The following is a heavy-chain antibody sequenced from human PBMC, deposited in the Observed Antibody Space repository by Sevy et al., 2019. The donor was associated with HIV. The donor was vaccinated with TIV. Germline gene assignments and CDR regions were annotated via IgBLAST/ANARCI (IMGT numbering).Heavy chain of an antibody. V-gene: IGHV1-18*01. D-gene: IGHD2-15*01. Sequence: ASVKVSCKASGYLFTSYRITWVRQAPGTRLELVGWISPHNGDTNYAQRVQDRVTMITDTSTTTAYMELRSLTSDDSAVYYCARAYCSGGRCYSLAYWGQGTLVTVSS. CDR3: ARAYCSGGRCYSLAY. CDR1: GYLFTSYR. J-gene: IGHJ4*02. CDR2: ISPHNGDT.